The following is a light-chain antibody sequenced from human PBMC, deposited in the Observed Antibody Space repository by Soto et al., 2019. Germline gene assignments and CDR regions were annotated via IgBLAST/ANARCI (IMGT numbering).Light chain of an antibody. V-gene: IGKV3-11*01. Sequence: EIVLTQSPATLSLSPGERATLSCRASQSVSSYLAWYQQQPGQAPRLLIYDASNRATGIPARFSGSGSGTDFTLTISSLEPEDFAVYYCQQRSNWPPITFGQGTRLENK. CDR3: QQRSNWPPIT. J-gene: IGKJ5*01. CDR2: DAS. CDR1: QSVSSY.